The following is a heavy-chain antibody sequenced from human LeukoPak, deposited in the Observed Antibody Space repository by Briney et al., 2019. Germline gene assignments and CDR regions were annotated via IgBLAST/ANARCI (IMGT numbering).Heavy chain of an antibody. CDR1: GDSISSYF. J-gene: IGHJ4*02. Sequence: PSETLSLTCTVSGDSISSYFWTWIRQPPGKGLEWIGHIHYSGSTNYNPSLKSRVTISVDTSKNHFSLKLSSVTAADTAVYHCARWRGPGYGLDSWGQGTLATVSS. D-gene: IGHD5-18*01. CDR2: IHYSGST. V-gene: IGHV4-59*01. CDR3: ARWRGPGYGLDS.